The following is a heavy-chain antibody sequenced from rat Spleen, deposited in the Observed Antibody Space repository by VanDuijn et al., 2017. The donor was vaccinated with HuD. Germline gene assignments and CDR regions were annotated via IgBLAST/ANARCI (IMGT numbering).Heavy chain of an antibody. Sequence: EVQLVESGGGLVQPGGSLKLSCVASGFTFNKYWMTWIRQAPGKGLEWIASITNTGGSTYYPDSVKGRFTISRDNAKSTLYLQMNSLRSEDTATYYCTRPQSLLGVMDAWGQGASVTVSS. CDR3: TRPQSLLGVMDA. J-gene: IGHJ4*01. CDR1: GFTFNKYW. V-gene: IGHV5-31*01. D-gene: IGHD1-1*01. CDR2: ITNTGGST.